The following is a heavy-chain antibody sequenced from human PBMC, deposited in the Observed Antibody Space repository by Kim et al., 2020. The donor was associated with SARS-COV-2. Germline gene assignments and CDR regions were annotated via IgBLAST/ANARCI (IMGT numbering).Heavy chain of an antibody. J-gene: IGHJ4*02. CDR2: IYYSGST. CDR1: GGSISGYY. Sequence: SETLSLTCTVYGGSISGYYWSWIRQPPGKGLEWIGDIYYSGSTNYNPPLKSRVTISVNTSKNQFSLKLSSVTAADTAVYYCARVPASGSYYHFDYWGQGTLVTVSS. V-gene: IGHV4-59*01. CDR3: ARVPASGSYYHFDY. D-gene: IGHD1-26*01.